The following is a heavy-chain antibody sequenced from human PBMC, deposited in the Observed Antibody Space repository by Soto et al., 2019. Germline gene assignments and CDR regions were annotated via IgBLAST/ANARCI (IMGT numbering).Heavy chain of an antibody. V-gene: IGHV1-46*01. J-gene: IGHJ1*01. CDR1: GYTFTSYY. CDR2: INPSGGST. Sequence: QVQLVQSGAEMKKPGASVKVSCKASGYTFTSYYMYWVRQAPGQGLEWMGIINPSGGSTSYAQKFQGRVTMTRDTSTSTVYMELSSLRSEATAVYYCARGPYIAVVGRHFQHWGQGTLVPVSS. D-gene: IGHD6-19*01. CDR3: ARGPYIAVVGRHFQH.